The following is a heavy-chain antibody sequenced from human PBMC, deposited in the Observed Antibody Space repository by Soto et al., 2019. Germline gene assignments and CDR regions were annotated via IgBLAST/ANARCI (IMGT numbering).Heavy chain of an antibody. CDR2: ISYDGSNK. V-gene: IGHV3-30-3*01. CDR3: ARVKYSSSFGYVDYYYGMDV. J-gene: IGHJ6*02. Sequence: QVQLVESGGGVVQPGRSLRLSCAASGFTFSSYAMHWVRQAPGKGLEWVAVISYDGSNKYYADSVKGRFTISRDNSKNTLYLQMNSLRAEDTAVYYCARVKYSSSFGYVDYYYGMDVWCQGTTVTVSS. CDR1: GFTFSSYA. D-gene: IGHD6-6*01.